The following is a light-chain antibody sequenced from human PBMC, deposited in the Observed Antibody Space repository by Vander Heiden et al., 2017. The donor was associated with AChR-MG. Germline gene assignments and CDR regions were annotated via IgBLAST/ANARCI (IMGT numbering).Light chain of an antibody. CDR2: DDN. Sequence: KFMLTQPHSASESPVKTVTISCTGPSGSIPSNLVQGYQQRPGSAPTTVIFDDNIRPSGVPDRFSCSIDSSTNSASLTISELKAEDEGYYYCQSYDRNINGVFGGGTKLTVL. CDR3: QSYDRNINGV. J-gene: IGLJ3*02. V-gene: IGLV6-57*02. CDR1: SGSIPSNL.